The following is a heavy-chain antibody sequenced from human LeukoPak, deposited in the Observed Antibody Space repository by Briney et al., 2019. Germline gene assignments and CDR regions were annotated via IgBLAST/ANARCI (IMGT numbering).Heavy chain of an antibody. J-gene: IGHJ4*02. CDR2: IRSKPYGGTT. CDR3: TREGEEDNY. Sequence: GGSLRLSCTTSGFTFGDYAVSWVRQAPGKGLEWVGFIRSKPYGGTTEYAASVKGRFTISRDDSQSIAYPQMNSLKTEDTAVYYCTREGEEDNYWGQGTLVTVSS. CDR1: GFTFGDYA. V-gene: IGHV3-49*04.